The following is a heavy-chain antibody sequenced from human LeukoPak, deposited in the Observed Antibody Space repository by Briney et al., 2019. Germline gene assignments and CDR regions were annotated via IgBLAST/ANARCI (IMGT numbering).Heavy chain of an antibody. D-gene: IGHD6-25*01. CDR1: GFTFSSYG. J-gene: IGHJ4*02. V-gene: IGHV3-7*01. Sequence: GGSLRLSCAASGFTFSSYGMHWVRQAPGKGLEWLANIGGDGRRKFYEDSVEGRFTISRDNAESSLYLQMNNLRVEDTAVYYCARDAGWRLLDYWGRGTQVTVSS. CDR3: ARDAGWRLLDY. CDR2: IGGDGRRK.